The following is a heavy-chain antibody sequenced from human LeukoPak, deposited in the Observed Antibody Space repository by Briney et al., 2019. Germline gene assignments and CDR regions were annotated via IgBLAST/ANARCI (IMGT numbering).Heavy chain of an antibody. D-gene: IGHD5-18*01. Sequence: GGSLRLSCAASGFIFSSFWMHWVRQVPGKGLVWVSHINSDGRTTDYADSVRGRFTISRDNSKNTLYLQMNSLRAEDTAVYYCAKDYRDSYGPQPFDYWGQGTLVTVSS. CDR3: AKDYRDSYGPQPFDY. V-gene: IGHV3-74*01. CDR1: GFIFSSFW. CDR2: INSDGRTT. J-gene: IGHJ4*02.